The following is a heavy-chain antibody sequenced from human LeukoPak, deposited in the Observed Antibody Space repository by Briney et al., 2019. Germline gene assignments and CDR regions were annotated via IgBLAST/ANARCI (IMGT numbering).Heavy chain of an antibody. J-gene: IGHJ4*02. CDR3: ARRGDCTSTTCYQFDY. Sequence: GGSLRLSCAASGFTFSNYGMHWVRQAPGKGLEWVAVISYDGSNKEYADSVKGRFTISRDNSKNTLYLQVNSQRADDTAVYYCARRGDCTSTTCYQFDYWGQGTLVTVSS. V-gene: IGHV3-30*03. CDR2: ISYDGSNK. D-gene: IGHD2-2*01. CDR1: GFTFSNYG.